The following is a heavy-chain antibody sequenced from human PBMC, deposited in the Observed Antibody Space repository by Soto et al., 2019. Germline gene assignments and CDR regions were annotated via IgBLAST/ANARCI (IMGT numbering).Heavy chain of an antibody. D-gene: IGHD2-15*01. CDR2: IYYSGST. CDR1: GGSISRGDYY. Sequence: SETLSLTCTVSGGSISRGDYYWGWIRQPPGKGLEWIGYIYYSGSTYYNPSLKSRVTISVDTSKNQFSLKLSSVTAADTAVYYCARESIARVGFDYWGQGTLVTVSS. J-gene: IGHJ4*02. CDR3: ARESIARVGFDY. V-gene: IGHV4-30-4*01.